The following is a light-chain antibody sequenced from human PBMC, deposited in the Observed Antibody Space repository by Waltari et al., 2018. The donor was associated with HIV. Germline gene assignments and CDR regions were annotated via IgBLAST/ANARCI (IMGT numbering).Light chain of an antibody. CDR2: DVN. J-gene: IGLJ2*01. Sequence: QSALTQPASVSGSPGQSITISCTGTSSDVGAYNYVSWFQQHPGKAPKIIIYDVNNRPSGVSNRFSGSKSVSTASLTISGLQAEDEADYYCSSYSSSTTVVFGGGTKLTVL. V-gene: IGLV2-14*03. CDR3: SSYSSSTTVV. CDR1: SSDVGAYNY.